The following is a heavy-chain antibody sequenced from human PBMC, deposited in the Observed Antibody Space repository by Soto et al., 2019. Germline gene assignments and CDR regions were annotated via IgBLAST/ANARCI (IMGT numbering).Heavy chain of an antibody. CDR1: GYTFTNYA. V-gene: IGHV1-3*01. D-gene: IGHD2-2*01. CDR2: INAGNGNT. J-gene: IGHJ3*02. Sequence: QVQLVQSGAEVKKPGASVKVSCKASGYTFTNYAMHWVRQAPGQRPEWMGWINAGNGNTKFSQRLQGRVTITRDTSANIAYMELSSLTSGDTAVYYCARAGFCSTTSCSSAFDIWGKGTMVTVSS. CDR3: ARAGFCSTTSCSSAFDI.